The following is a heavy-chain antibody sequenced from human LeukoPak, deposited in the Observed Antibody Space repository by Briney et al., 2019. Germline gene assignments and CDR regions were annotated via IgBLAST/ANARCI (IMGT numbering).Heavy chain of an antibody. CDR2: IYYTGNT. CDR1: GGSISSYY. Sequence: SETLSLTCTVSGGSISSYYWSWIRQPPGKGLEWIGYIYYTGNTNYNPSLASRVNISVDTSKNQFSLNLRSVTAADTAVYYCARWGSIAVARFDYWSQGTLVTVSS. J-gene: IGHJ4*02. CDR3: ARWGSIAVARFDY. D-gene: IGHD6-6*01. V-gene: IGHV4-59*01.